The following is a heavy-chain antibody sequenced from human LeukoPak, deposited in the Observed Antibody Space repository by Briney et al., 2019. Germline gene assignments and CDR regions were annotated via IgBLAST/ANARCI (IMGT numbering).Heavy chain of an antibody. CDR2: IIPIFGTA. CDR1: GGTFSSYA. Sequence: SVKVSCKASGGTFSSYAISWVRQALGQGLEWMGRIIPIFGTANYAQKFQGRVTITTDESTSTAYMELSSLRSEDTAVYYCARGNSSSWYSLFDFDYWGQGTLVTVSS. V-gene: IGHV1-69*05. J-gene: IGHJ4*02. D-gene: IGHD6-13*01. CDR3: ARGNSSSWYSLFDFDY.